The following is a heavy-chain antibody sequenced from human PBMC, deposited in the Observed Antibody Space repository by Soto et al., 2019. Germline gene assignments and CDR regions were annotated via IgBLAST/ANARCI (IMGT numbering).Heavy chain of an antibody. Sequence: GSLRLSCAASWFTFDSPYSHAMSWVRQSPGKGPEWVSTISSNGASTHYAESVQGRFTISKDASRNTVHLHMNSLRADDTATYFCVSWVSAHFDYWGHGTPVTVSS. J-gene: IGHJ4*01. CDR1: WFTFDSPYSHA. V-gene: IGHV3-23*01. D-gene: IGHD2-8*01. CDR3: VSWVSAHFDY. CDR2: ISSNGAST.